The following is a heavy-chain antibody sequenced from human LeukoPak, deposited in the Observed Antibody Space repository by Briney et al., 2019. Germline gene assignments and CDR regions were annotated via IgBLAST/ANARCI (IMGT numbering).Heavy chain of an antibody. Sequence: PGGSLRLSCAASRFTFSNYAMSWVRQAPGKGLEWVSTISGSGGSTYYADSVKGRSTISRDNSKNTLHLQMNSLRAEDTAVYYCAKSAYYDSSGFYREYYFDYWGQGTLVTVSS. CDR2: ISGSGGST. CDR3: AKSAYYDSSGFYREYYFDY. CDR1: RFTFSNYA. V-gene: IGHV3-23*01. J-gene: IGHJ4*02. D-gene: IGHD3-22*01.